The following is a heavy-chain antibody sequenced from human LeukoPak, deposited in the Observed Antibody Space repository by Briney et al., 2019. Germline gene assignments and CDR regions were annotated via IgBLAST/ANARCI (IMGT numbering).Heavy chain of an antibody. CDR3: AREAATVTTDY. J-gene: IGHJ4*02. Sequence: GGSLRLSCAASGFTFSSYSMNWVRQAPGKGLEWVSYISSSSSTIYYADSVEGRFTISRDNAKNSLYLQMNSLRAEDTAVYYCAREAATVTTDYWGQGTLVTVSS. V-gene: IGHV3-48*01. CDR2: ISSSSSTI. D-gene: IGHD4-11*01. CDR1: GFTFSSYS.